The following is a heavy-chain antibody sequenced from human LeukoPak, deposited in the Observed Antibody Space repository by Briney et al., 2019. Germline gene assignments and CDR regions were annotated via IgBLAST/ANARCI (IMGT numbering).Heavy chain of an antibody. V-gene: IGHV4-59*01. J-gene: IGHJ4*02. CDR2: IYYSGST. CDR1: GGSISSYY. Sequence: SSETLSLTCTVSGGSISSYYWSWTRQPPGKGLEWIGYIYYSGSTNYNPSLKSRVTISVDTSKNQFSLKLSSVTAADTAVYYCARDLAAAGGGFDYWGQGTLVTVSS. CDR3: ARDLAAAGGGFDY. D-gene: IGHD6-13*01.